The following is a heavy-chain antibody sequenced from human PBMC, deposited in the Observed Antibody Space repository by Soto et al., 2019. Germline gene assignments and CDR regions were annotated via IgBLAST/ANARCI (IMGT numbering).Heavy chain of an antibody. J-gene: IGHJ6*02. D-gene: IGHD5-12*01. V-gene: IGHV1-69*13. CDR1: GGTFSSYA. CDR2: IIPIFGTA. Sequence: ASVKFSCKASGGTFSSYAISWVRQAPGQGLEWMGGIIPIFGTANYAQKFQGRVTITADESTSTAYMELSSLRSEDTAVYYCSGYRERHYYYYYGMDVWGQGTTVTVSS. CDR3: SGYRERHYYYYYGMDV.